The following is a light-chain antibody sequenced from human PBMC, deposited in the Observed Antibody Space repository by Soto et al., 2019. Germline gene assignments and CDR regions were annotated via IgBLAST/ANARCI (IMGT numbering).Light chain of an antibody. CDR2: KTS. J-gene: IGKJ4*01. V-gene: IGKV1-5*03. CDR1: QSINNW. Sequence: KRITQSPSTLSACVGDRVTITCRASQSINNWLAWYQQKPGKAPKLLIYKTSDLESGVPSRFSGSGSGTEFSLTISSLQPEDFATYYCLQDYSYPLTFGGGTKVDIK. CDR3: LQDYSYPLT.